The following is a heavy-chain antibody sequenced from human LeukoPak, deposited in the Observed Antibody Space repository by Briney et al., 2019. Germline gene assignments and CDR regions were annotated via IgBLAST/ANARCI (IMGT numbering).Heavy chain of an antibody. D-gene: IGHD3-22*01. J-gene: IGHJ4*02. Sequence: KSSETLSLTCTVSRVSISGYYWSWIRQPPGKGLEWIGYIYYSGSTNYNPSLKSRVTISVDTSKNQFSLNLSSVTAADTAVYYCARVYYDSSGYNFDYWGQGILVTVSS. CDR3: ARVYYDSSGYNFDY. V-gene: IGHV4-59*01. CDR2: IYYSGST. CDR1: RVSISGYY.